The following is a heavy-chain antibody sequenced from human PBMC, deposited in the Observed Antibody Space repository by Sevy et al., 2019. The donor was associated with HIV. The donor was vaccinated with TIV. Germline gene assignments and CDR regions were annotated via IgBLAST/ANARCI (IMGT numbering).Heavy chain of an antibody. CDR3: ARSHGADRMYYFDY. D-gene: IGHD4-17*01. CDR2: INTNTGNP. Sequence: ASVKVSCKASGYTFTSYAMNWVRQAPGQGLEWMGWINTNTGNPTYAQGFTGRFVFSLDTSVSTAYLQISSLKTEDTAVYYCARSHGADRMYYFDYWGQGTLVTVSS. J-gene: IGHJ4*02. V-gene: IGHV7-4-1*02. CDR1: GYTFTSYA.